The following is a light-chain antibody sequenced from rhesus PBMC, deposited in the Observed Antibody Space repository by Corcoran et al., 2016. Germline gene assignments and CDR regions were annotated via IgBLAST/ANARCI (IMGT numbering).Light chain of an antibody. V-gene: IGKV1-22*01. CDR3: QQYSLSPIT. Sequence: DIQMTQSPSSLSASVGDRVTITCRASQTISSWLAWYQQKPGKAPNLLIYRASTLQYGVPSRFSGSGSGTHFTLTISSLQSEDFGTYYCQQYSLSPITFGPGTRLDI. CDR2: RAS. J-gene: IGKJ3*01. CDR1: QTISSW.